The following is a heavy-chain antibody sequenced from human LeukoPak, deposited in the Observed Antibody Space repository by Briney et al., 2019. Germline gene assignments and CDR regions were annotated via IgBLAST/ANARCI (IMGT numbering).Heavy chain of an antibody. CDR1: GYTFTGYF. Sequence: ASVKVSCTASGYTFTGYFIHWVRQAPGQGLEWMGWINPNSGGTDYAQKFQGRATLTRDTSISTAYMELSRLRSDDTAVYYCARAGTSSGVFDYWGQGTLVTVSS. J-gene: IGHJ4*02. D-gene: IGHD6-25*01. CDR2: INPNSGGT. CDR3: ARAGTSSGVFDY. V-gene: IGHV1-2*02.